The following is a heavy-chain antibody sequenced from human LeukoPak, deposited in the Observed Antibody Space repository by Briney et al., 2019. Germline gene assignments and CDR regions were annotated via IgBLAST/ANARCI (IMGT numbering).Heavy chain of an antibody. V-gene: IGHV4-38-2*02. D-gene: IGHD1-26*01. CDR2: VYQSGTT. CDR1: GFSISSGHY. J-gene: IGHJ4*02. Sequence: PSETLSLTCTVSGFSISSGHYWGWVRQPPGAGLEWIGSVYQSGTTYYNPSLKSRVTTSVDMSKNQFSLRLRPVTAADTAVYYCAKDHSSELPFDYWGQGTLVTVSS. CDR3: AKDHSSELPFDY.